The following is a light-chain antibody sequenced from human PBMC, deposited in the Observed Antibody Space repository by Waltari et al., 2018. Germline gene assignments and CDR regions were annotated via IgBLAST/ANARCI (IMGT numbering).Light chain of an antibody. J-gene: IGLJ2*01. CDR1: TSNIGTNY. V-gene: IGLV1-47*01. CDR2: RHN. Sequence: QSVLTQPPSASGTPGQSVTISCSGSTSNIGTNYVCWYQHLPATAPHPPLYRHNQRPHGGPERFSGSKSGTSASLAISGLRSEDEADYYCAAWDDSLSGWVFGGGTKLTVL. CDR3: AAWDDSLSGWV.